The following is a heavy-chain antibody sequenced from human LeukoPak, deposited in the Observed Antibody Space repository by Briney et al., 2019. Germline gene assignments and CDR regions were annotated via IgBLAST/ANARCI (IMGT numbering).Heavy chain of an antibody. D-gene: IGHD6-19*01. CDR2: IHPNSGDT. Sequence: ASVKVSCKASGYTITGYYLHWVRQAPGQGLEWMGWIHPNSGDTNFAQRFQGRVTMTRDTSISTAYMELTSLRSDDTAVYYCARLATVPGWGQGTLVTVSS. J-gene: IGHJ1*01. CDR3: ARLATVPG. V-gene: IGHV1-2*02. CDR1: GYTITGYY.